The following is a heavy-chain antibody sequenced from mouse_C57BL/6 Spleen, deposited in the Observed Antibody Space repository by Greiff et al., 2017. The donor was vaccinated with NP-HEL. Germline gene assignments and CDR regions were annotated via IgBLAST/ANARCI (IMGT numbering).Heavy chain of an antibody. CDR3: TRGQLGRGYFDV. V-gene: IGHV5-9-1*02. CDR2: ISSGGDYI. J-gene: IGHJ1*03. Sequence: DVQLQESGEGLVKPGGSLKLSCAASGFTFSSYAMSWVRQTPEKRLEWVAYISSGGDYIYYADTVKGRFTISRDNARNTLYLQMSSLKSEDTAMYYCTRGQLGRGYFDVWGTGTTVTVSS. CDR1: GFTFSSYA. D-gene: IGHD4-1*02.